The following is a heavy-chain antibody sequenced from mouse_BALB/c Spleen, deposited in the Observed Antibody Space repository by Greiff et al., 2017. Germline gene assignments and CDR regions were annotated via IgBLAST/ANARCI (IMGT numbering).Heavy chain of an antibody. Sequence: VHLVESGPGLVAPSQSLSITCTVSGFSLTSYGVHWVRQPPGKGLEWLGVIWAGGSTNYNSALMSRLSISKDNSKSQVFLKMNSLQTDDTAMYYCARDGDGYPAWFAYWGQGTLVTVSA. J-gene: IGHJ3*01. CDR1: GFSLTSYG. D-gene: IGHD2-3*01. V-gene: IGHV2-9*02. CDR2: IWAGGST. CDR3: ARDGDGYPAWFAY.